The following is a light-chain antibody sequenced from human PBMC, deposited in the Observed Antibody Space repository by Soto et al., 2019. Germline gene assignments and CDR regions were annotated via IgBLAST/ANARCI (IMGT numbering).Light chain of an antibody. J-gene: IGKJ1*01. CDR3: LQYSSHSWT. CDR2: GAS. Sequence: EIVMTQSPATLSVSPWERATLSCRASQSVSSNLAWYQQKPGQAPRLLIYGASTRATGIPARFSGSGSGTEFTLTISRLQSDDVATYYCLQYSSHSWTFGQGTKV. CDR1: QSVSSN. V-gene: IGKV3-15*01.